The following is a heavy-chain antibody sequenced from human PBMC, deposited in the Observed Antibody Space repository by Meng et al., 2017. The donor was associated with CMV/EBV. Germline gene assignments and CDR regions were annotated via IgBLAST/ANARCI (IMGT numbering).Heavy chain of an antibody. CDR3: ARSIVGVVIALDY. D-gene: IGHD2-21*01. Sequence: GESLKISCAASGFTFSSYSMNWVRQAPGKGLEWVSSISSSSSYIYYADSVKGRFTISRDNAKNSLYLQMNSLRAEDTAVYYCARSIVGVVIALDYWGQGTTVTVSS. CDR1: GFTFSSYS. V-gene: IGHV3-21*01. J-gene: IGHJ4*03. CDR2: ISSSSSYI.